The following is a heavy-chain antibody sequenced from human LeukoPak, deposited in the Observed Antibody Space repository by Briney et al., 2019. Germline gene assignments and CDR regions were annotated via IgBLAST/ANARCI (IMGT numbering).Heavy chain of an antibody. D-gene: IGHD3-10*01. CDR1: GGSISRYH. CDR3: ARSGDAFDI. Sequence: SETLSLTCTVSGGSISRYHWSWIRQPPGKGLEWIGYFSYTGSTNYNPSLKSRVTISVDTSKNQFSLKLTSVTAADTAVYYCARSGDAFDIWGQGTMVTVSS. J-gene: IGHJ3*02. V-gene: IGHV4-59*01. CDR2: FSYTGST.